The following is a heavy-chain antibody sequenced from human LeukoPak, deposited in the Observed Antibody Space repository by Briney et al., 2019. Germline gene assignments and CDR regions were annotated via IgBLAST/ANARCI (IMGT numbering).Heavy chain of an antibody. CDR3: ARQPFDF. Sequence: GGSLTLSCAASGFTFSSYWMSWVRQAPGKGMDWVANINQDESQKYSVDSVKGRFTISRDNAKNSVYLQMTSLSAGATAVYCCARQPFDFWGQGTLVTVSS. J-gene: IGHJ4*02. CDR1: GFTFSSYW. CDR2: INQDESQK. V-gene: IGHV3-7*01.